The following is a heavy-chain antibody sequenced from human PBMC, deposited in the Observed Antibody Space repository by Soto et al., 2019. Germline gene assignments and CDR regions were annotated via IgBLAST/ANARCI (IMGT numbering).Heavy chain of an antibody. Sequence: QVQLVQSGAEVKKPGSSVKVSCKASGGTFSTYTITWVRQAPGQGLEWMGRIIPTIGIINYAQKFQGRVTIRADKFTGIAYMKLTGLRSDDTAVYYCAGDPDSHYNDSHASSYPWGQGTLVTVSS. CDR1: GGTFSTYT. V-gene: IGHV1-69*08. CDR3: AGDPDSHYNDSHASSYP. J-gene: IGHJ5*02. CDR2: IIPTIGII. D-gene: IGHD4-4*01.